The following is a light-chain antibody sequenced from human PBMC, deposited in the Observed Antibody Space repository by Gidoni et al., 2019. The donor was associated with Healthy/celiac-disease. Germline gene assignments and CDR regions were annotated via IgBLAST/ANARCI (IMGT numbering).Light chain of an antibody. V-gene: IGKV3-20*01. Sequence: VLTQSLCTLSLSPGERATLSCRASQSVSSSYFAWYQQKHGQAHRLLIYGASRRATGIPDRFRGSGSGTDFTLTISRLEPEDFAVYYCQQYGSSPLYTFGQGTKLEIK. J-gene: IGKJ2*01. CDR2: GAS. CDR1: QSVSSSY. CDR3: QQYGSSPLYT.